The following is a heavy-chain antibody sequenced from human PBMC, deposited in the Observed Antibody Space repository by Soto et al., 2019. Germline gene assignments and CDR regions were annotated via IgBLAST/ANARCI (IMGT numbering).Heavy chain of an antibody. CDR3: VTEEGLVSTFDC. V-gene: IGHV1-3*04. Sequence: QVHLVQSGAEVKKPGASVKVSCAASGYAFSSYPLHWLRQAPGQRLECMGWINTANGNSKYSRKFQGSVTFTSDTSAQTVFMDLSSLRFADTAVYYCVTEEGLVSTFDCCGQGTLVTVSS. D-gene: IGHD6-19*01. J-gene: IGHJ4*02. CDR2: INTANGNS. CDR1: GYAFSSYP.